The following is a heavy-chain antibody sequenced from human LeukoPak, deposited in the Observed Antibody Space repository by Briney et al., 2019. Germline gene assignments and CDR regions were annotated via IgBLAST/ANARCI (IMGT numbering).Heavy chain of an antibody. D-gene: IGHD3-22*01. Sequence: GGSLRLSCAGSGSTFSTYWMSWVRQAPGKGLDWVANIKQDGTDKYYVDSVKGRFTISRDNAKNLLYLQMNSLRAEDTAVYYCAREKLDTRGYVDYWGQGTLVTVSS. V-gene: IGHV3-7*01. CDR2: IKQDGTDK. CDR3: AREKLDTRGYVDY. CDR1: GSTFSTYW. J-gene: IGHJ4*02.